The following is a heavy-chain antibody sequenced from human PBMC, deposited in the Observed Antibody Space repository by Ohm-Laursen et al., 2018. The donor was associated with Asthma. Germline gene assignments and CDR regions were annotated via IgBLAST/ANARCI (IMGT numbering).Heavy chain of an antibody. V-gene: IGHV1-46*01. CDR2: INPSGGST. Sequence: ASVKVSCKASGYTFTSYYMHWVRQAPGQGLEWMGIINPSGGSTSYAQKFQGRVTMTRNTSISTAYMELSSLRSEDTAVYYCARVPRGSWYDYWGQGTLVTVSS. CDR3: ARVPRGSWYDY. D-gene: IGHD6-13*01. J-gene: IGHJ4*02. CDR1: GYTFTSYY.